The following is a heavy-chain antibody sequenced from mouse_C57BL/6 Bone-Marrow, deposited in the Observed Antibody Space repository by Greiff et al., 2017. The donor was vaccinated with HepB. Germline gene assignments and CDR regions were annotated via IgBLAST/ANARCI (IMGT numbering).Heavy chain of an antibody. J-gene: IGHJ3*01. CDR3: ERRGVTTTGAY. V-gene: IGHV5-2*03. CDR1: EYEFPSHD. CDR2: INSDGGST. Sequence: EVMLVESGGGLVQPGESLKLSCESNEYEFPSHDMSWVRKTPEKRLELVAAINSDGGSTYYPDTMERRFIISRDNTKKTLYWQLSSLRSEDTAFYYGERRGVTTTGAYWGQGTLVTVSA. D-gene: IGHD2-5*01.